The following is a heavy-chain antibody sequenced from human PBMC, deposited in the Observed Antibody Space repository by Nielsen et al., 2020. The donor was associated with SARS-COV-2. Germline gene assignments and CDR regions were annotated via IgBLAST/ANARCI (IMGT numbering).Heavy chain of an antibody. V-gene: IGHV3-30*03. CDR3: ATANDDYYDSSGAAEFDY. Sequence: GESLKISCAASGFTFTSYVMHWVRQAPGKGLEWVAVISYDGSNKYYADSVKGRFTISRDNSKNTLYLQMNSLRAEDTAVYYCATANDDYYDSSGAAEFDYWGQGTLVTVSS. J-gene: IGHJ4*02. CDR1: GFTFTSYV. CDR2: ISYDGSNK. D-gene: IGHD3-22*01.